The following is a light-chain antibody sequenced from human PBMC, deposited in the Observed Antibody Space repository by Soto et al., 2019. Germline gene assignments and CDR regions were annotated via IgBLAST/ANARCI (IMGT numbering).Light chain of an antibody. CDR1: QSISSY. CDR2: AAS. CDR3: QQSYSTPWT. Sequence: DIQMTQSPSSLSASVGDRVTITCRASQSISSYLHWYQQKPVKAPKLLIYAASSLQSGVPSRFSGSGSGTDFTLTISSLQPEDFATYYCQQSYSTPWTFGQGTKVEIK. V-gene: IGKV1-39*01. J-gene: IGKJ1*01.